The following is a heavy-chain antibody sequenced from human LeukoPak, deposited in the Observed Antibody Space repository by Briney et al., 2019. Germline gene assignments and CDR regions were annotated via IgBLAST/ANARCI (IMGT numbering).Heavy chain of an antibody. J-gene: IGHJ2*01. CDR1: GFTVSSNY. Sequence: GGSLRLSCAASGFTVSSNYMSWVRQAPGKGLEWVSVIYSGGSTYYADSVKGRFTISRDNSKNTLYLQMNSLRAEDTAVYYCAKVHGYSSGWYSYWYFDLWGRGTLVTVSS. CDR3: AKVHGYSSGWYSYWYFDL. V-gene: IGHV3-66*01. CDR2: IYSGGST. D-gene: IGHD6-19*01.